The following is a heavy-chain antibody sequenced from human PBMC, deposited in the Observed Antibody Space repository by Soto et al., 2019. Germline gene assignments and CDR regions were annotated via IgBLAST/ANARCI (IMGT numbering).Heavy chain of an antibody. CDR3: AKYRYINTFNWFDP. Sequence: PGGSLRLSCAASGFFFSSYAMSWVRQAPGKGLEWVSSISGNGGSTYYADSVKGRFTISRDNSKNTQYLQMNSLRAEDTAVYYCAKYRYINTFNWFDPWGQGTLVTVSS. CDR2: ISGNGGST. CDR1: GFFFSSYA. V-gene: IGHV3-23*01. D-gene: IGHD5-12*01. J-gene: IGHJ5*02.